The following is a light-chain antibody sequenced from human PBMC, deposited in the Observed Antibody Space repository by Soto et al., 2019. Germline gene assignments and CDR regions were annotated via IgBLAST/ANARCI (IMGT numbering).Light chain of an antibody. CDR1: QSVSSN. V-gene: IGKV3-15*01. CDR2: GAS. J-gene: IGKJ1*01. Sequence: EIVMTQSPATLSVSPGERATLSCRASQSVSSNLAWYQQKPGQAPRLLIYGASTRATGIPARFSGSGSGTEFTLTISSLQSEDFAVYYCRQYNNCPSWTFGQGTKVDIK. CDR3: RQYNNCPSWT.